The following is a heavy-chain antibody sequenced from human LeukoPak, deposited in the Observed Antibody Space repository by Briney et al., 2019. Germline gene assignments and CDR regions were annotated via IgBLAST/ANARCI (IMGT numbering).Heavy chain of an antibody. CDR1: GFTFRSSA. CDR2: IVVGSGNT. D-gene: IGHD3-16*01. V-gene: IGHV1-58*01. Sequence: SVKVSCKASGFTFRSSALQRVRQARGQPLEWIGWIVVGSGNTNYAQDFQERVTITRDMSTSTAYMELSSLRSEDTAVYYCAADPGMLTSYFEYWGQGTLVTVSS. CDR3: AADPGMLTSYFEY. J-gene: IGHJ4*02.